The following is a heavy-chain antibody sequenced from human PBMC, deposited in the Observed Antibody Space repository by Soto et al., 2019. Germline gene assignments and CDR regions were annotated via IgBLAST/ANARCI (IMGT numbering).Heavy chain of an antibody. CDR2: IWYDGSNK. CDR3: ARESILPTAFDYYGMDV. Sequence: GGSLRLSCAASGFTFSSYGMHWVRQAPGKGLEWVAVIWYDGSNKYYADSVKGRFTISRDNSKNTLYLQMNSLRAEDTAVYYCARESILPTAFDYYGMDVWGQGTTVTVSS. CDR1: GFTFSSYG. J-gene: IGHJ6*02. D-gene: IGHD1-1*01. V-gene: IGHV3-33*01.